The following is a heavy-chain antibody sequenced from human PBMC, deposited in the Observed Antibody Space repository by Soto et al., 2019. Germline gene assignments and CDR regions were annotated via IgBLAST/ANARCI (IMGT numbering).Heavy chain of an antibody. CDR2: ISAYNGNT. CDR3: ARDIQIYSSGCPDY. D-gene: IGHD6-19*01. Sequence: ASVKVSFKASGYTFTSYGISWVRQAPGQGLEWMGWISAYNGNTNYAQKLQGRVTMTTDTSTSRAYMELRSLRSDDTAVYYCARDIQIYSSGCPDYWGQGTLVTVSS. CDR1: GYTFTSYG. V-gene: IGHV1-18*01. J-gene: IGHJ4*02.